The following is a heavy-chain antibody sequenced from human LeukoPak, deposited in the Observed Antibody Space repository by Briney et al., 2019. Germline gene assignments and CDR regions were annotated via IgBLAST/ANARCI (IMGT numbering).Heavy chain of an antibody. V-gene: IGHV3-74*01. Sequence: GGSLRLSCAATGFTFSSYWMHWVRQAPGKGLVWVSYIKSDGRSTSYADPVKGRFTISRDNAKNTLYLQMNSLRAEDTAVYYCARDRGYTQDYWGQGTLVTVSS. J-gene: IGHJ4*02. CDR1: GFTFSSYW. D-gene: IGHD5-12*01. CDR2: IKSDGRST. CDR3: ARDRGYTQDY.